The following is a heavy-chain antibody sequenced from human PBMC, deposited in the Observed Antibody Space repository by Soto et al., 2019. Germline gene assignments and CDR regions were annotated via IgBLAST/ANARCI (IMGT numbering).Heavy chain of an antibody. J-gene: IGHJ4*02. CDR3: SRGPQEMTD. V-gene: IGHV3-33*01. Sequence: PGGSLRLSCAASGFSFSNYGMHWVRQAPGKGLEWVTVIWYDGSNKYYADSVKGRFTISRDNSKNTLFLQMNSLRAEDTAVYYCSRGPQEMTDWGQGTLVTVSS. CDR1: GFSFSNYG. CDR2: IWYDGSNK.